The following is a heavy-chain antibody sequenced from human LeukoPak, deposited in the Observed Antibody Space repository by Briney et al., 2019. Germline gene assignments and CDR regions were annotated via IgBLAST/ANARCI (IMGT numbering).Heavy chain of an antibody. CDR2: NPDGTTT. D-gene: IGHD6-19*01. V-gene: IGHV3-74*01. Sequence: GGSLRLSCAASGFTFSNYWVHWVRQAPGMGLVWVSRNPDGTTTSYADSVKGRFTISRDNSKNTLYLQMNSLRAEDTAVYYCARAVAGYNWFDPWGQGTLVTVSS. J-gene: IGHJ5*02. CDR3: ARAVAGYNWFDP. CDR1: GFTFSNYW.